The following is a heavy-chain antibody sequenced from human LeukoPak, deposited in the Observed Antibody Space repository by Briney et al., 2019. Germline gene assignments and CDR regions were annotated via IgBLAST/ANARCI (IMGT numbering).Heavy chain of an antibody. J-gene: IGHJ4*02. D-gene: IGHD3-10*01. CDR1: GFTFSSYW. CDR2: IKQDGSEK. Sequence: GGSLRLSCAASGFTFSSYWMSWVRQAPGKGLEWVANIKQDGSEKYYVDSVKGRFTISRDNSKNTLYLQMNSLRAEDTAVYYCAKDRPPELLWFGELYPDGFFDYWGQGTLVTVSS. V-gene: IGHV3-7*03. CDR3: AKDRPPELLWFGELYPDGFFDY.